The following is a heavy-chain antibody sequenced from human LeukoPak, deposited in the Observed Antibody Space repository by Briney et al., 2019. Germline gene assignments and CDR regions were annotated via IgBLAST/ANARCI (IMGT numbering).Heavy chain of an antibody. V-gene: IGHV3-30*04. CDR3: ARGSHRIEYSSSVAFDS. CDR2: MSHHGSNI. CDR1: GFTFSSYA. D-gene: IGHD6-6*01. Sequence: GGSLRLSCAASGFTFSSYAMHWVRQAPGKGLEWVALMSHHGSNIQYADSVKGRFTISRDNSKNTLYLQMNSLRAEDTAVYYCARGSHRIEYSSSVAFDSWGQGTLVTVSS. J-gene: IGHJ5*01.